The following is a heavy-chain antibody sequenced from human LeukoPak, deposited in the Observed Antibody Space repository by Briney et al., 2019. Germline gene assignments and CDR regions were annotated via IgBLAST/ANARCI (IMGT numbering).Heavy chain of an antibody. CDR2: IKKDGSES. Sequence: GGSLRLSCAASRFTFSSYAMSWVRQAPGKGLEWVANIKKDGSESYYVDSVKGRFTISRDNAKNSLYLQMNSLRAEDTAMYYCARGRYSGTTYYFDYWGQGTLVTVSS. CDR1: RFTFSSYA. CDR3: ARGRYSGTTYYFDY. D-gene: IGHD5-12*01. V-gene: IGHV3-7*03. J-gene: IGHJ4*02.